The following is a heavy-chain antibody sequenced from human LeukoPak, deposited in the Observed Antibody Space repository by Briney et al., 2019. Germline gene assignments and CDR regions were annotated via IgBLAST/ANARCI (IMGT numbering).Heavy chain of an antibody. V-gene: IGHV1-69*04. CDR1: GGTFSSYA. D-gene: IGHD3-22*01. CDR3: AREVLGSSGYYYYYGMDV. CDR2: IIPILGIA. J-gene: IGHJ6*02. Sequence: GASVKASCKASGGTFSSYAISWVRQAPGQGLEWMGRIIPILGIANYAQKFQGRVTITADKSTSTAYMELSSLRSEDTAVYYCAREVLGSSGYYYYYGMDVWGQGTTVTVSS.